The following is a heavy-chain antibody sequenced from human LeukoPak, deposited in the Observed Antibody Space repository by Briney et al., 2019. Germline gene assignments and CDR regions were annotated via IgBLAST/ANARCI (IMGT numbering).Heavy chain of an antibody. CDR2: ISGGGGST. CDR3: AKGEGFDP. J-gene: IGHJ5*02. Sequence: GGSLRLSCAASGFTLSAYDMSWVRQAPGKGLDWVSAISGGGGSTYYADSVKGRFIISKDNSKNTLYLQMNSLRAEDTAVYYCAKGEGFDPWGQGTLVPVSS. CDR1: GFTLSAYD. V-gene: IGHV3-23*01.